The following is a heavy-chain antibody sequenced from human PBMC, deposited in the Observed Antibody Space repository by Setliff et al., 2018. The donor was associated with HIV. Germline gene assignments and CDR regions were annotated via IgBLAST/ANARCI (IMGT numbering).Heavy chain of an antibody. CDR2: INDDGNKK. CDR3: AALSVRTNPVYGVISTRFDP. J-gene: IGHJ5*02. Sequence: GGSLRLSCAASGFTFSDFWMSWARQAPGKGLEWVANINDDGNKKWYVGSARGRFTISRDNAKNSLFLQMNSLRADDTAVYYCAALSVRTNPVYGVISTRFDPWGQGSLVTVSS. V-gene: IGHV3-7*03. D-gene: IGHD2-8*01. CDR1: GFTFSDFW.